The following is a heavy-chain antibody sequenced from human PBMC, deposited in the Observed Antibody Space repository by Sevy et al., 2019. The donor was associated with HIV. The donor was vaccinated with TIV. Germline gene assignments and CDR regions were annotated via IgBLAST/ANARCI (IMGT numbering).Heavy chain of an antibody. CDR3: ARAGDYGDYHFDY. D-gene: IGHD4-17*01. V-gene: IGHV3-30-3*01. CDR1: GFTFSGYA. CDR2: ISDDGSNK. Sequence: GGSLRLSCAASGFTFSGYAMHWVRQTPGEGLEWVAVISDDGSNKYYAHSVKGRFTISRDYSKNTLFLQMNSLKAEDTAVYYCARAGDYGDYHFDYWGQGTLVTVSS. J-gene: IGHJ4*02.